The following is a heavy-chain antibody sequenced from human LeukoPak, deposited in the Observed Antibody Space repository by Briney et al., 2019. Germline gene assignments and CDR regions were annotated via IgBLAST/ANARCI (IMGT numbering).Heavy chain of an antibody. CDR1: GGSISSYY. V-gene: IGHV4-59*01. Sequence: SETLSLTCSVSGGSISSYYWSWIRQPPGKGLEWIGHIYDSGSTYYNPSLKSRVTISVDTSKNQFSLKLSSVTAADTAVYYCARVSGVQLDTAMVGDYWGQGTLVTVSS. D-gene: IGHD5-18*01. CDR3: ARVSGVQLDTAMVGDY. J-gene: IGHJ4*02. CDR2: IYDSGST.